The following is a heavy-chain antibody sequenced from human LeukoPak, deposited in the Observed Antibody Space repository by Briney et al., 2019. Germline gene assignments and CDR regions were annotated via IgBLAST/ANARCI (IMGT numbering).Heavy chain of an antibody. CDR2: IFSHGET. D-gene: IGHD2-8*01. V-gene: IGHV3-66*01. J-gene: IGHJ4*02. CDR3: ARDPPAVSINTYA. Sequence: GGSLRLSCAPSGFTVGNNYMNWVRQAPGKGLEWVSLIFSHGETSYADSVKGRFTISRDNSKNTLYLQMNGLRVEDTAVYYCARDPPAVSINTYAWGQGTLVTVSS. CDR1: GFTVGNNY.